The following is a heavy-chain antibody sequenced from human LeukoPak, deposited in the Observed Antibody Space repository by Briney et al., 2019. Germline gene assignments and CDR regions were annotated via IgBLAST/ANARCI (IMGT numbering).Heavy chain of an antibody. D-gene: IGHD6-13*01. J-gene: IGHJ3*02. V-gene: IGHV3-15*01. CDR1: GFTFSNAW. CDR3: TTWGGQHPARWDDAFDI. CDR2: IKDKSQGATT. Sequence: VRLGGSLRLSCAASGFTFSNAWVTWVRQAPGKGLEWVGRIKDKSQGATTDFAAPVKGRFVISRDDSLKTMYLQMYSLKTEDTAVYYCTTWGGQHPARWDDAFDIWGQGTVVTVSS.